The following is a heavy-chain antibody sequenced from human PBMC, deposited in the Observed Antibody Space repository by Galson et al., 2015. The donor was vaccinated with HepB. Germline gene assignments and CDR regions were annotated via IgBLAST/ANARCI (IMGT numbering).Heavy chain of an antibody. CDR2: FDPEDGET. CDR3: ATGGSYLAVAGRHTPYY. J-gene: IGHJ4*02. V-gene: IGHV1-24*01. D-gene: IGHD1-26*01. CDR1: GYTLTELS. Sequence: SVKVSCKVSGYTLTELSMHWVRQAPGEGLEWMGGFDPEDGETIYAQKFQGRVTMTEDTSTDTAYMELSSLRSEDTAVYYCATGGSYLAVAGRHTPYYWGQGTLVTVSS.